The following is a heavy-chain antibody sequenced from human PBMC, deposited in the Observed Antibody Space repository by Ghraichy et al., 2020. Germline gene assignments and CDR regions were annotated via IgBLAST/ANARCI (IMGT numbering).Heavy chain of an antibody. Sequence: SQTLSLTCSVSGALISGYYWSWVRQPPGKGLEWIGYIYNNENTNYNPSLKSRVTMSVDTSKKQFSLKLRSVTAADTAVYLCARRRYSYDFYFDHWGQGTLVTVSS. CDR1: GALISGYY. D-gene: IGHD5-18*01. J-gene: IGHJ4*02. CDR3: ARRRYSYDFYFDH. V-gene: IGHV4-59*12. CDR2: IYNNENT.